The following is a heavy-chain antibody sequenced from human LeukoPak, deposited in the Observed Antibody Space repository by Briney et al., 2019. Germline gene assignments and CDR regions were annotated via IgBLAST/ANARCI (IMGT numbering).Heavy chain of an antibody. CDR1: GGSISSYY. CDR3: ARQNWDDAFDI. J-gene: IGHJ3*02. D-gene: IGHD7-27*01. Sequence: SETLSLTCTVSGGSISSYYWSWIRQPPGKGLEWIAYIHYSGSTKYNPSLKSRVTISVDTSKNQFSLKLSSVTAADTAVYYCARQNWDDAFDIWGQGTMVTVSS. CDR2: IHYSGST. V-gene: IGHV4-59*08.